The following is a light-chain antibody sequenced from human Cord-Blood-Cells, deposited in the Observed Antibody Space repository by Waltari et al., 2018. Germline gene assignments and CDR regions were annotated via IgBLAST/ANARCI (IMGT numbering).Light chain of an antibody. J-gene: IGLJ1*01. V-gene: IGLV3-21*04. CDR3: QVWDSSSDHYV. CDR2: YDS. Sequence: SYVLTQPPSVSVAPGKTARITCGGNNIGSKSVHWYQQKPGQAPVLVIYYDSDRPSGIPVRFSGSNSVNTATLTISRVEAGDEADYYCQVWDSSSDHYVFGTGTKVTVL. CDR1: NIGSKS.